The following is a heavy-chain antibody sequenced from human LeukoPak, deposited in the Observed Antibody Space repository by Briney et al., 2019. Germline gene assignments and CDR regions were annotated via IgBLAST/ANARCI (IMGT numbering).Heavy chain of an antibody. D-gene: IGHD3-22*01. J-gene: IGHJ4*02. CDR3: ARDVPPDYYYDSSGYYFDY. Sequence: SETLSLTCAVYGGSFSGYYWSWIRQPPGKGLEWIGEINHSGSTNYNPSLKSRVTISVDTSKNQFSLKLSSVTAADTAVYYCARDVPPDYYYDSSGYYFDYWGQGTLVTVSS. CDR2: INHSGST. CDR1: GGSFSGYY. V-gene: IGHV4-34*01.